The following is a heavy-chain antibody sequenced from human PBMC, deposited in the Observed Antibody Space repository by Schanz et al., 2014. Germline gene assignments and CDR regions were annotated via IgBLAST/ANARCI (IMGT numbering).Heavy chain of an antibody. CDR2: ISYSGST. V-gene: IGHV4-31*02. Sequence: VQLVESGGGLVQPGGSLRLSCAASGFTFSDYYMSWVRQAPGKGLEWIGFISYSGSTYYNPSLKSRVTISVDTSKNQFSLNLSSATAADTAVYYCARDRGHGDLPGDIWGQGTMVTVSS. D-gene: IGHD4-17*01. CDR3: ARDRGHGDLPGDI. CDR1: GFTFSDYY. J-gene: IGHJ3*02.